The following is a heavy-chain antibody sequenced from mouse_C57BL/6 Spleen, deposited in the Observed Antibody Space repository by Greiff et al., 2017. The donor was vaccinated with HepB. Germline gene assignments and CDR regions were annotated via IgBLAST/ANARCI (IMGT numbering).Heavy chain of an antibody. V-gene: IGHV10-1*01. D-gene: IGHD2-4*01. CDR3: VRQRDYDADAMDY. Sequence: EVKLVESGGGLVQPKGSLKLSCAASGFSFNTYAMNWVRQAPGKGLEWVARIRSKSNNYATYYADSVKDRFTISRDDSESMLYLQMNNLKTEDTAMYYCVRQRDYDADAMDYWGQGTSVTVSS. CDR1: GFSFNTYA. J-gene: IGHJ4*01. CDR2: IRSKSNNYAT.